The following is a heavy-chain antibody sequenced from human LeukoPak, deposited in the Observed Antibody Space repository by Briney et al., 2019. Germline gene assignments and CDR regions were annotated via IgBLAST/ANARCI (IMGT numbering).Heavy chain of an antibody. V-gene: IGHV3-21*01. Sequence: PGGSLRLSCAASGFTFSRYAMHWVRQAPGKGLEWVSSISSSSSYIYYADSVKGRFTISRDNAKNSLYLQMNSLRAEDTAVYYCAREAYVEMATTNFDYWGQGTLVTVSS. J-gene: IGHJ4*02. D-gene: IGHD5-24*01. CDR3: AREAYVEMATTNFDY. CDR2: ISSSSSYI. CDR1: GFTFSRYA.